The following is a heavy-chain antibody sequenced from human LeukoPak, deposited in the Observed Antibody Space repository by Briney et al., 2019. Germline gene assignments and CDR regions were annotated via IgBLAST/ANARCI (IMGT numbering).Heavy chain of an antibody. Sequence: GGSLRLSCAASGFTFSSYSMNWVRQAPGKGLEWVSYISSSSTIYYADSVKGRFTISRDNAKNSLYLQMNSLRAEDTAVYYCARDTLRGHIVVVPAALDYWGQGTLVTVSS. J-gene: IGHJ4*02. D-gene: IGHD2-2*01. V-gene: IGHV3-48*01. CDR3: ARDTLRGHIVVVPAALDY. CDR2: ISSSSTI. CDR1: GFTFSSYS.